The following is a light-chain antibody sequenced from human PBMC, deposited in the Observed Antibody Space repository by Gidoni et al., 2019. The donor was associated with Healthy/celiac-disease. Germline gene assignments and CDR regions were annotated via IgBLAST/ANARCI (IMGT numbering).Light chain of an antibody. V-gene: IGKV1-9*01. J-gene: IGKJ5*01. CDR2: AAS. CDR1: QGISSY. CDR3: QQLNSYPQ. Sequence: DIQLTQSPSFLSASVGDRVTITCRASQGISSYLAWYQQKPGKAPKLLIYAASTLQSGVPSRFSGSGSGTEFTLTISSLQPEDFATYYCQQLNSYPQFXQXTRLEIK.